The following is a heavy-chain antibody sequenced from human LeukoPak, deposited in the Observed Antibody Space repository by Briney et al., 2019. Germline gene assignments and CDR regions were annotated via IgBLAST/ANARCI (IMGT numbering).Heavy chain of an antibody. CDR1: GGSISSGGHY. CDR3: ATDLVRGVMGY. V-gene: IGHV4-31*03. CDR2: IYNSGGT. D-gene: IGHD3-10*01. Sequence: SETLSLTCTVSGGSISSGGHYWSWIRQHPGKGLEWIGHIYNSGGTYYNPSLKSRVTISVDTSKNQFSLKLSSVTAADMAVYYCATDLVRGVMGYWGQGTLVTVSS. J-gene: IGHJ4*02.